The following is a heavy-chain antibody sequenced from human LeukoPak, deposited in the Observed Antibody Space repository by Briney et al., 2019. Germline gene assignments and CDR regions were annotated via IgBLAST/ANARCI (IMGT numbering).Heavy chain of an antibody. CDR1: GFTFTDYW. J-gene: IGHJ4*02. Sequence: PGGSLRLSCAASGFTFTDYWMTWVRQVPGKGLEWVANINRAGIESYYVDSVKGRFTTSRGNAENSLYLQMDSLRVDDTAVYYCARVGTWELQRVFDNWGQGTLVTVSS. D-gene: IGHD1-26*01. CDR3: ARVGTWELQRVFDN. CDR2: INRAGIES. V-gene: IGHV3-7*01.